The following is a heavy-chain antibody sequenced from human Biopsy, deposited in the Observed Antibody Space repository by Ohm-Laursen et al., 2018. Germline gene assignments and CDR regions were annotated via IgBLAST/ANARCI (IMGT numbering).Heavy chain of an antibody. CDR2: ISHSGST. Sequence: TLSLTCTVSGASISSAAYHWSWIRHLPGKGLEWIGYISHSGSTSYNPPLRSLVTISTDTSTNQFSLKVRSVTAADTAMYYCAGATSGTSLYDPWGQGILVTVSS. J-gene: IGHJ5*02. CDR3: AGATSGTSLYDP. V-gene: IGHV4-31*01. D-gene: IGHD6-13*01. CDR1: GASISSAAYH.